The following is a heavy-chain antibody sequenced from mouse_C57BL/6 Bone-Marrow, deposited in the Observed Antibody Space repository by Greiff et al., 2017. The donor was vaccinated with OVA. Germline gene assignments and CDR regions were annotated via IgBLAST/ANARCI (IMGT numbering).Heavy chain of an antibody. CDR2: INPNYGTT. CDR3: ARSHYYGSSYFAY. CDR1: GYSFTDYN. J-gene: IGHJ3*01. V-gene: IGHV1-39*01. D-gene: IGHD1-1*01. Sequence: VQLQQSGPELVKPGASVKISCTASGYSFTDYNMNWVKQSHGKSLEWIGVINPNYGTTSYNQKFKGKATLTVDQSSSTAYMQHNSLTSEDSAVYYCARSHYYGSSYFAYWGQGTLVTVSA.